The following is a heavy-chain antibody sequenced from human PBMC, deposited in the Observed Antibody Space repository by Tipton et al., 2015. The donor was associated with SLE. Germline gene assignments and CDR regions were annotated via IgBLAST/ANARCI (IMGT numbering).Heavy chain of an antibody. CDR2: IFLNGNT. V-gene: IGHV4-4*07. CDR1: ADSISSYY. CDR3: ARAEGYYDSSGSFQMWFDP. J-gene: IGHJ5*02. Sequence: TLSLTCTVSADSISSYYWSWFRQPAGKGLEWIGRIFLNGNTKDNPSLKSRVTMSIDTSRNQFSLKLTSVTAADTAVYYCARAEGYYDSSGSFQMWFDPWGQGTLVTVSS. D-gene: IGHD3-22*01.